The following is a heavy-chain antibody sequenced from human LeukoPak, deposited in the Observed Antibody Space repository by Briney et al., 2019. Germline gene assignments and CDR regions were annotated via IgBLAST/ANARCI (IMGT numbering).Heavy chain of an antibody. D-gene: IGHD1-26*01. Sequence: SETLSLTCAVYGGSFSGYYWSWIRQPPAKGLEWIGEINHSESTNYNPSLKSRVTISVDTSKNQFSLKLTSVTAADTAVYYCARGDVGATAVPFDPWGQGTLVTVSS. CDR3: ARGDVGATAVPFDP. CDR2: INHSEST. J-gene: IGHJ5*02. CDR1: GGSFSGYY. V-gene: IGHV4-34*01.